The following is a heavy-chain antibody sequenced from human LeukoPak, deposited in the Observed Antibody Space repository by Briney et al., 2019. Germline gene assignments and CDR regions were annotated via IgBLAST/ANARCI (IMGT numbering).Heavy chain of an antibody. CDR2: IYSGGST. CDR1: GFTVSSNY. D-gene: IGHD4-11*01. Sequence: GGSLRLSCAASGFTVSSNYMNWVRQAPGKGLEWVSVIYSGGSTYYADSVKGRFTISRDNSKNTLYLQMNSLRAEDTAVYYCARDVRLVDSNYGAYYFDYWGQGTLVTVSS. J-gene: IGHJ4*02. V-gene: IGHV3-66*02. CDR3: ARDVRLVDSNYGAYYFDY.